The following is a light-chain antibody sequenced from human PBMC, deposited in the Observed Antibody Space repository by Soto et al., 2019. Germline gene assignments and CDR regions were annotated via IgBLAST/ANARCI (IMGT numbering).Light chain of an antibody. CDR1: SSDVGGYDF. CDR3: SSFTSSSTQV. Sequence: QSALTQPRSVSGSPGQSVTISCTGTSSDVGGYDFVSWYQQHPGKAPKLMIHDVTKRPSGVPDRFSGSKSGNSASLTISGLQAEDEADYYCSSFTSSSTQVLGGGTKLTVL. J-gene: IGLJ3*02. V-gene: IGLV2-11*01. CDR2: DVT.